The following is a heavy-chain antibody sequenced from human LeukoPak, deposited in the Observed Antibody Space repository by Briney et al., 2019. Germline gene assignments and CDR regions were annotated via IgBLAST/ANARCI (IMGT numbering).Heavy chain of an antibody. V-gene: IGHV1-2*02. D-gene: IGHD2-2*01. Sequence: PLASVKVSCKASGYTFTGYYMHWVRQAPGQGLEWMGWINPNSGGTNYAQKLQGRVTMTTDTSTSTAYMELRSLRSDDTAVYYCARGGVPAAPRYYYYYMDVWGKGTTVTVSS. CDR1: GYTFTGYY. CDR3: ARGGVPAAPRYYYYYMDV. CDR2: INPNSGGT. J-gene: IGHJ6*03.